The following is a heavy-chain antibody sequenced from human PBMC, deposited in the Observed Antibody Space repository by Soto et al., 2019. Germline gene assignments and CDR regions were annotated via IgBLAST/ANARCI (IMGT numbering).Heavy chain of an antibody. J-gene: IGHJ4*02. CDR2: SSWDGGST. CDR3: ATGPGIAAAGHEYYFDY. D-gene: IGHD6-13*01. Sequence: EVQLVESGGVVVQPGGSLRLSCAASGFTFDDYTMHWVRQAPGKGLEWVSLSSWDGGSTYYADSVNGRFTISRYNSKNSLYLQMNSLRTEDTALYYCATGPGIAAAGHEYYFDYWGQGTLVTVSS. V-gene: IGHV3-43*01. CDR1: GFTFDDYT.